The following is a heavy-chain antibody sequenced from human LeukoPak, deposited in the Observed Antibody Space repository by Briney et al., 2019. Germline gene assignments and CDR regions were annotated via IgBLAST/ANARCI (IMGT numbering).Heavy chain of an antibody. CDR1: GDTFTSYD. CDR2: MNPNSGNT. J-gene: IGHJ4*02. CDR3: ARGNYDFWSGYSPFDY. V-gene: IGHV1-8*01. D-gene: IGHD3-3*01. Sequence: GASAKVSCKASGDTFTSYDINWVRQATGQGLEWMGWMNPNSGNTGYAQKFQGRVTMTRNTSISTAYMELSSLRSEDTAVYYCARGNYDFWSGYSPFDYWGQGTLVTVSS.